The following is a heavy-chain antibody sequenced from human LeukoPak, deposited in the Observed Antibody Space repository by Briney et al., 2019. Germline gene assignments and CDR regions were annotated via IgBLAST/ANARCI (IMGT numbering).Heavy chain of an antibody. D-gene: IGHD3-10*01. CDR3: AKDLFSYGSGSYYNRIYDY. V-gene: IGHV3-23*01. J-gene: IGHJ4*02. CDR1: GFTFSSYA. CDR2: ISGSGGST. Sequence: GGSLRPSCAASGFTFSSYAMSWVRQAPGKGLEWVSAISGSGGSTYYADSVKGRFTISRDNSKNTLYLQMNSLRAEDTAVYYCAKDLFSYGSGSYYNRIYDYWGQGTLVTVSS.